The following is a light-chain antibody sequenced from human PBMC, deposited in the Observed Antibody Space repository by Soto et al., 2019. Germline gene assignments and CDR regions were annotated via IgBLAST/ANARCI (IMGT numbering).Light chain of an antibody. Sequence: EIVLTQSPATLSSFPGDRVTLSCRASQYINTRLAWYQHRPGQAPRLLIYQTSIRAAGIPARFSASGSGTDFTLTISDVQPEDFDLYYCHQRQSWPRTLGQGTKVDIK. CDR1: QYINTR. CDR3: HQRQSWPRT. CDR2: QTS. J-gene: IGKJ1*01. V-gene: IGKV3-11*01.